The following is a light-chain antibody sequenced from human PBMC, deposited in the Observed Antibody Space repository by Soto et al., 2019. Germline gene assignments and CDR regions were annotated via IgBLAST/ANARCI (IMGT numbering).Light chain of an antibody. CDR1: SSDVGNYNL. CDR2: EVN. V-gene: IGLV2-23*02. J-gene: IGLJ1*01. CDR3: YSYAGSYIYYV. Sequence: QSALTQPASASGSPGQSIAISCTGTSSDVGNYNLVSWYQQHPGKAPRLMIFEVNKRPSGVSDRFSGSKSGNTASLTISGLQADDEADYYCYSYAGSYIYYVFGAGTKVTVL.